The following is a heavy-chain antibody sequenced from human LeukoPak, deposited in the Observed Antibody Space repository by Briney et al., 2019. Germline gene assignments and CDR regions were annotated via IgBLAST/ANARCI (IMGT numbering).Heavy chain of an antibody. CDR1: GFTFSSYA. D-gene: IGHD2-15*01. CDR3: AKSRGVGYCSGGTCYSVDY. J-gene: IGHJ4*02. V-gene: IGHV3-23*01. Sequence: PGGSLRLSCAVSGFTFSSYAMNWVRQAPGKGLEWVSGISGSGGSTHYADSVKGRFTISRGNSKNTLYLELNSLRAEDTAVYYCAKSRGVGYCSGGTCYSVDYWGQGTLVTVSS. CDR2: ISGSGGST.